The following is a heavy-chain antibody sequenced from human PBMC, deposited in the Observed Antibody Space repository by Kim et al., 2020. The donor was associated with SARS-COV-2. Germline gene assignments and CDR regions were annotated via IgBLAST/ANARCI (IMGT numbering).Heavy chain of an antibody. J-gene: IGHJ6*02. CDR3: ARGLEESLRYFDWLLSIEIPYYYYGMDV. V-gene: IGHV1-8*01. D-gene: IGHD3-9*01. Sequence: ASVKVSCKASGYTFTSYDINWVRQATGQGLEWMGWMNPNSGNTGYAQKFQGRVTMTRNTSISTAYMELSSLRSEDTAVYYCARGLEESLRYFDWLLSIEIPYYYYGMDVWGQGTTVTVSS. CDR1: GYTFTSYD. CDR2: MNPNSGNT.